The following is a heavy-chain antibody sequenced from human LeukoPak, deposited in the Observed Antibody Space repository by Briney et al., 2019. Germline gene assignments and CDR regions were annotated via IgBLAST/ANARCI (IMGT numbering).Heavy chain of an antibody. CDR2: ISSSSSYI. CDR1: GFTFSSYS. J-gene: IGHJ4*02. CDR3: ARGSGDGDFDY. Sequence: GGSLRLSCAASGFTFSSYSMNWVRQAPGKGLEWVSSISSSSSYIYYADSVKGRFTISRDNAKNSLYLQMNSLRAEDTAVYYCARGSGDGDFDYWGQGTLVTVSS. V-gene: IGHV3-21*01. D-gene: IGHD3-10*01.